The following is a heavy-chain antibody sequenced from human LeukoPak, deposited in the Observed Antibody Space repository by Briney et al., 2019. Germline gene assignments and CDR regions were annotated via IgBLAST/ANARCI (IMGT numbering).Heavy chain of an antibody. V-gene: IGHV1-18*01. J-gene: IGHJ4*02. D-gene: IGHD2-2*01. CDR2: ISAYNGNT. CDR3: ARDAGPYCSSTSCSRFDY. CDR1: GYSFTSYG. Sequence: GASVKVSCKASGYSFTSYGISWVRQAPGQGLEWMGWISAYNGNTNYAQKLQGRVTMTTDTSTSTAYMELRSLRSDDTAVYYCARDAGPYCSSTSCSRFDYWGQGTLVTVSS.